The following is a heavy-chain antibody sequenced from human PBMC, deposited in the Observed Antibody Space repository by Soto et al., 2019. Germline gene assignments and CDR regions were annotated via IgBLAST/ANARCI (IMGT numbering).Heavy chain of an antibody. J-gene: IGHJ6*02. Sequence: QLQLQESGPGLVKPSETLSLTCTVSGGSIRSSSYYWGWIRQPPGKGLEWIGSIYYSGSTYFNPSLKTRATISVDTSKNQFSLKLSSVTAADTALYYCARQHNTVTTYNGMEVWGQGTTVTVSS. V-gene: IGHV4-39*01. CDR3: ARQHNTVTTYNGMEV. CDR2: IYYSGST. CDR1: GGSIRSSSYY. D-gene: IGHD4-17*01.